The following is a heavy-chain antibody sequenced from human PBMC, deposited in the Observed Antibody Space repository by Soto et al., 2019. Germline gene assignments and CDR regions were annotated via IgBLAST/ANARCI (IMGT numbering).Heavy chain of an antibody. J-gene: IGHJ3*02. Sequence: QVQLQQWGAGLLKPSETLSLTCAVFGGSVNSGNYYWSWIRQPPGKGLEWIGEMSHSGGTHFNPSLKSRXTXXXXXXXXXXXXXXXXXXXXXXXXYYCARVERGTATTVVDAFDIWGPGTMVTVSS. CDR1: GGSVNSGNYY. V-gene: IGHV4-34*01. CDR3: ARVERGTATTVVDAFDI. CDR2: MSHSGGT. D-gene: IGHD1-1*01.